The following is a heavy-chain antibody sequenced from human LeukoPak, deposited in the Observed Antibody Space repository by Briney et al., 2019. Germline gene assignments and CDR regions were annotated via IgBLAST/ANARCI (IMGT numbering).Heavy chain of an antibody. CDR3: ARGSYYYDSSGPEAP. V-gene: IGHV1-69*04. CDR2: IIPIFGIA. CDR1: GGTFSSYA. D-gene: IGHD3-22*01. Sequence: SVKVSCKASGGTFSSYAISWVRQAPGQGLEWMGRIIPIFGIANYAQKFQGRATITADKSTSTAYMELSSLRSEDTAVYYCARGSYYYDSSGPEAPWGQGTLVTVSS. J-gene: IGHJ5*02.